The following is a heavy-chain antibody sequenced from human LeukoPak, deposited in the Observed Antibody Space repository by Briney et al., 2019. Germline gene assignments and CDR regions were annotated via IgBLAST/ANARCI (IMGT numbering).Heavy chain of an antibody. V-gene: IGHV1-2*06. Sequence: ASVKVSCKASGYTFTGYSMHWVRQAPGQGLEWMGRINPNSGGTNYAQKFQGRVTMTRDTSISTAYMELSRLRSDDTAVYYCARDRAGKITIFGVGIDYWGQGTLVTVSS. CDR3: ARDRAGKITIFGVGIDY. J-gene: IGHJ4*02. D-gene: IGHD3-3*01. CDR2: INPNSGGT. CDR1: GYTFTGYS.